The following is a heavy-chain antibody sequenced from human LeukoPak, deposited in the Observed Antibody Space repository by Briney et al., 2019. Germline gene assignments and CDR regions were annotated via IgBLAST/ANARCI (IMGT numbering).Heavy chain of an antibody. CDR1: GGTFSSYA. CDR3: ARGPLPMGAGLDWFDP. J-gene: IGHJ5*02. V-gene: IGHV1-69*05. Sequence: SVKVSCKASGGTFSSYAISWVRQAPGQGLEWMGGIIPIFGTANYAQKFQGRVTITTDESTSTAYMELSSLRSEDTAVYYCARGPLPMGAGLDWFDPWGQGTLVTVTS. CDR2: IIPIFGTA. D-gene: IGHD3-16*01.